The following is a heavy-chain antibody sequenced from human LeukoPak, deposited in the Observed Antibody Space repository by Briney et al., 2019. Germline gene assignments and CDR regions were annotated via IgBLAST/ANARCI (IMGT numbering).Heavy chain of an antibody. CDR1: GFTFSTYS. J-gene: IGHJ4*02. CDR2: ISSSISTI. CDR3: ARDGVASPGLFDY. Sequence: GGSLRPSCTASGFTFSTYSMNCVRQAPGKGLEWVSYISSSISTIYYTDSVKGRFTISRDNARNSLYLQMNSLRDEDTAVYYCARDGVASPGLFDYWGQGTLVTVSS. D-gene: IGHD6-13*01. V-gene: IGHV3-48*02.